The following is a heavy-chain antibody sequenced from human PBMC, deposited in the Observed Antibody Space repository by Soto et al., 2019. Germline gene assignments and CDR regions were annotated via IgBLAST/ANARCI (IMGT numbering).Heavy chain of an antibody. CDR2: ISSDGSTT. V-gene: IGHV3-74*01. CDR3: AKDSHWAIISPTHDY. J-gene: IGHJ4*01. CDR1: GFIFSKYW. D-gene: IGHD2-2*01. Sequence: PGGSLRLSCAASGFIFSKYWMHWVRQAPGKGLVWVSRISSDGSTTSYAESVKGRFTISRDNAKNTLYLQMNSLRAEDTAIYYCAKDSHWAIISPTHDYWGHGTLVTVSS.